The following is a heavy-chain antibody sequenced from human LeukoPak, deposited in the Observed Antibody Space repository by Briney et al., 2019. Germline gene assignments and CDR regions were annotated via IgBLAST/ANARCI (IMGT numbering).Heavy chain of an antibody. J-gene: IGHJ5*02. CDR3: ARGRDYYGSGSYYTS. D-gene: IGHD3-10*01. CDR2: IYHSGST. V-gene: IGHV4-30-2*01. CDR1: GGSISSGGYS. Sequence: SQTLSLTCTVSGGSISSGGYSWSWIRQPPGKGLEWIGYIYHSGSTYYNPSLKSRVTISVDRSKNQFSLKLSSVTAADTAVYYCARGRDYYGSGSYYTSWGQGTLVTVSS.